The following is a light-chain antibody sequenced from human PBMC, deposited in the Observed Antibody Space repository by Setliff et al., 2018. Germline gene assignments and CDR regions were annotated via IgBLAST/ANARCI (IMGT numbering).Light chain of an antibody. Sequence: QSVLAQPRSVSGSPGQSVTISCTGTSSDVGGYNYVSWYQQRPGKAPKLMIFDVSRRPSGVPDRFSGSKSGNTASLTISGLQAEDEADYYCCSYAGIYTFVFGSGTEVTVL. CDR1: SSDVGGYNY. CDR3: CSYAGIYTFV. CDR2: DVS. V-gene: IGLV2-11*01. J-gene: IGLJ1*01.